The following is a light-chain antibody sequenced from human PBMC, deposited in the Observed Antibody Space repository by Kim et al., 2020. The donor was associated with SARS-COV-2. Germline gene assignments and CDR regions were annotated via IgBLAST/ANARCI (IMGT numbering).Light chain of an antibody. CDR3: SSYAGSKNWV. CDR2: EVS. V-gene: IGLV2-8*01. CDR1: SSDVGGYNY. Sequence: QSALTQPPSASGSPGQPVTISCTGTSSDVGGYNYVSWYQQHPGKAPKLMISEVSKRPSGVPDRFSGSKSGNTASLTVSGLQAEDEAEYYCSSYAGSKNWVFGGGTQLTVL. J-gene: IGLJ2*01.